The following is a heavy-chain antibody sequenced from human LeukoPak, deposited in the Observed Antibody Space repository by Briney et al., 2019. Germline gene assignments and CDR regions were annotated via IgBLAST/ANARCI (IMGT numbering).Heavy chain of an antibody. CDR2: IIPILGIA. J-gene: IGHJ4*02. CDR1: GGTFSSYA. CDR3: ARDQSSMIADY. D-gene: IGHD3-22*01. V-gene: IGHV1-69*04. Sequence: SVKVSCKASGGTFSSYAISWVRQAPGQGLEWMGRIIPILGIANYAQKFQGRVTITADKSTSTAYMELSSLRSEDSAVYYCARDQSSMIADYWGQGTLVTVSS.